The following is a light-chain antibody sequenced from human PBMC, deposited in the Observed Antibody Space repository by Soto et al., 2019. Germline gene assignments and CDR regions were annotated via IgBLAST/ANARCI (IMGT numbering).Light chain of an antibody. CDR2: AAS. V-gene: IGKV1-5*01. Sequence: DIQMTQSPSTLSASVGDRVTITCRASQSISRRLAWYQQKPGKAPKLLIYAASTLQSGVPSRFSGSGSGTDFTLTISCLQSEDFATYYCQQYYSYPGTFGPGTKVDIK. CDR3: QQYYSYPGT. J-gene: IGKJ3*01. CDR1: QSISRR.